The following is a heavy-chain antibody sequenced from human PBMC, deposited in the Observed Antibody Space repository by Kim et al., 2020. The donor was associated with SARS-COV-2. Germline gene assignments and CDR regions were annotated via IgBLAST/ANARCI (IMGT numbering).Heavy chain of an antibody. V-gene: IGHV4-59*13. J-gene: IGHJ2*01. D-gene: IGHD6-19*01. CDR1: GGSISTYY. Sequence: SETLSLTCTVSGGSISTYYWNWIRQPPRKGLEWIGFISYSGSTNYNPSLKSRVAISVDSSKNQFSLNLSSVTAADTAVYYCARGGVKQWLGLWGRGTLVTVSS. CDR2: ISYSGST. CDR3: ARGGVKQWLGL.